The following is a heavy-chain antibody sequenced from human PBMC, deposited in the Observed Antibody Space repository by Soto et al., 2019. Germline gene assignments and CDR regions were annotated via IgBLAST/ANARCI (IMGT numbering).Heavy chain of an antibody. CDR3: ARGPNPNWNPPSGHFGMDV. V-gene: IGHV3-30-3*01. J-gene: IGHJ6*02. D-gene: IGHD1-1*01. Sequence: GGSLRLSCAASGFIFSDYTMHWVRRAPGKGLEWVALISYDESNKYYADSVKGRFTISRDNSRNTLFVQMDSLRDEDTAVYYCARGPNPNWNPPSGHFGMDVWGQGTTVTVSS. CDR1: GFIFSDYT. CDR2: ISYDESNK.